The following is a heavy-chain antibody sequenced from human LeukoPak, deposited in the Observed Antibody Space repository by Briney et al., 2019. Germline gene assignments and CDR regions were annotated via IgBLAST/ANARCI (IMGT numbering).Heavy chain of an antibody. Sequence: SETLSLTCTVSGGSISSSSYYWGWIRQPPGKGLEWIGSIYYSGSTYYNPSLKSRVTISVDTSKNQFSLKLSSVTAADTAVYYCARRAPYSYEWSTLDYWGQGTLVTVSS. V-gene: IGHV4-39*01. D-gene: IGHD5-18*01. CDR1: GGSISSSSYY. CDR3: ARRAPYSYEWSTLDY. CDR2: IYYSGST. J-gene: IGHJ4*02.